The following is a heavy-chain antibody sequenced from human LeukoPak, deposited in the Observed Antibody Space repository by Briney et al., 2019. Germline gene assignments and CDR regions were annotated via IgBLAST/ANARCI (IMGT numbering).Heavy chain of an antibody. CDR2: IIPIFGTA. CDR3: ARDPPTDYDFRSGYFDY. J-gene: IGHJ4*02. Sequence: SAKVSCKASGRTFSSYAISWVRQAPGQGLECIGRIIPIFGTASYAQKFQGRVTITTDESTSTAHMELSSLRSEDTAVYYCARDPPTDYDFRSGYFDYWGQGTLVTVSS. CDR1: GRTFSSYA. D-gene: IGHD3-3*01. V-gene: IGHV1-69*05.